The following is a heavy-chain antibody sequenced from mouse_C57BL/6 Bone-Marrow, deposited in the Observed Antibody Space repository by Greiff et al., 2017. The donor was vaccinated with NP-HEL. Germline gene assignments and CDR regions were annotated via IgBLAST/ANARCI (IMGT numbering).Heavy chain of an antibody. CDR2: ISNGGGST. CDR1: GFTFSDYY. V-gene: IGHV5-12*01. Sequence: EVKLQESGGGLVQPGGSLKLSCAASGFTFSDYYMYWVRQTPEKRLEWVAYISNGGGSTYYPDTVKGRFTISRDNAKNTLYLQMSRLKSEDTAMYYCARHPSFAYWGQGTLVTVSA. J-gene: IGHJ3*01. CDR3: ARHPSFAY.